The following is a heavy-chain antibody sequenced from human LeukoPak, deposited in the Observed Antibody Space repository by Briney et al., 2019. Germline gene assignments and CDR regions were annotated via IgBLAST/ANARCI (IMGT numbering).Heavy chain of an antibody. Sequence: PSETLSLTCTVSGGSISSYNWSWIRQPPGKGLEWIGYIYYSGSTNYNPSLKSRVTISVDTSKNQFSLKLSSVTAADTAVYYCARAETYYDFWSGYLNWFDPWGQGTLVTVSS. CDR3: ARAETYYDFWSGYLNWFDP. J-gene: IGHJ5*02. V-gene: IGHV4-59*01. CDR1: GGSISSYN. D-gene: IGHD3-3*01. CDR2: IYYSGST.